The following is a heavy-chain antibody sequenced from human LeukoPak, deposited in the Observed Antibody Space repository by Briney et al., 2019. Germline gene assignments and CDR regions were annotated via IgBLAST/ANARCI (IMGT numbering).Heavy chain of an antibody. CDR3: ARVRAWTMVRGVISLITKTRNSDSGRAFDI. V-gene: IGHV4-39*07. J-gene: IGHJ3*02. Sequence: SETLSLTCTVSGGSISSSSYYWGWIRQPPGKGLEWIGSIYYSGSTYYNPSLKSRVTISVDTSKNQFSLKLSSVTAADTAVYYCARVRAWTMVRGVISLITKTRNSDSGRAFDIWGQGTMVTVSS. D-gene: IGHD3-10*01. CDR1: GGSISSSSYY. CDR2: IYYSGST.